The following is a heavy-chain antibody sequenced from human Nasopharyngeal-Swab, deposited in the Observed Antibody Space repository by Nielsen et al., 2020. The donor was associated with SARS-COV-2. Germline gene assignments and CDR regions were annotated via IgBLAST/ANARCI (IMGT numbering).Heavy chain of an antibody. D-gene: IGHD2-21*01. CDR2: IYYSGST. CDR3: ASGGGEGPYYYYYGMDV. CDR1: GGSISSYY. Sequence: SETLSLTCTVSGGSISSYYWSWIRQPPGKGLEWIEYIYYSGSTNYNPSLKSRVTISVDTSKNQFSLKLSSVTAADTAVYYCASGGGEGPYYYYYGMDVWGQGTAVTVSS. V-gene: IGHV4-59*08. J-gene: IGHJ6*02.